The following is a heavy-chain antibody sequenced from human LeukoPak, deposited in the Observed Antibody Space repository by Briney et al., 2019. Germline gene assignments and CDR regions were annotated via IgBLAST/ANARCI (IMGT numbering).Heavy chain of an antibody. CDR3: ARQHYYDSSGSLLLWDY. CDR2: FNPNSGGT. CDR1: GYTFTGYY. D-gene: IGHD3-22*01. J-gene: IGHJ4*02. V-gene: IGHV1-2*06. Sequence: ASVKVSCNASGYTFTGYYMHWVRQAPGQGLEWMGRFNPNSGGTNYAQKFQGRVTMTRDTSISTAYMELSRLRSDDTAVYYCARQHYYDSSGSLLLWDYWGQGTLVTVSS.